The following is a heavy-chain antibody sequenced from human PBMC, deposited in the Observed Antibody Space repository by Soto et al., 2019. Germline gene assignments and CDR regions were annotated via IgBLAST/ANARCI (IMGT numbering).Heavy chain of an antibody. D-gene: IGHD4-17*01. CDR1: GGSISSSSYY. Sequence: SETLSLTCTVSGGSISSSSYYWGWIRQPPGKGLEWIGSIYYSGSTYYNPSLKSRVTISVDTSKNQFSLKLSSVTAADTAVYYCARGLGPTTVTQEVNYYYYYYMDVWGKGTTVTVSS. V-gene: IGHV4-39*01. CDR3: ARGLGPTTVTQEVNYYYYYYMDV. CDR2: IYYSGST. J-gene: IGHJ6*03.